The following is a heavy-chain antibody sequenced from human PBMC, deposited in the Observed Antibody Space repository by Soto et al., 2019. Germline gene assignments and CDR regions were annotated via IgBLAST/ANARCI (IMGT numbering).Heavy chain of an antibody. CDR2: VSTSVMST. Sequence: GRSLRLSCSASGLLFLESARYWVRHVPGKSLAAISAVSTSVMSTYYADSVKDIFTISRDNSKNTLFLQLGSLRPEDTAIYYWVKEAQGLGCVAFD. V-gene: IGHV3-64D*06. D-gene: IGHD3-16*01. J-gene: IGHJ4*01. CDR1: GLLFLESA. CDR3: VKEAQGLGCVAFD.